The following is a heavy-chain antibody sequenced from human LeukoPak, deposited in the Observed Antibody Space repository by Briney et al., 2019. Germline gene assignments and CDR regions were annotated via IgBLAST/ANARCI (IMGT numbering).Heavy chain of an antibody. V-gene: IGHV4-61*02. Sequence: ASQTLSLTCTVSGGSISSGSYNWSWIRQPAGKGLEWIGRIYTSGSTNYNPSLKSRVAISVDTSKNQFSLKLSSVTAADTAVYYCARSDGGYYFDYWGQGTLVTVSS. CDR1: GGSISSGSYN. D-gene: IGHD3-16*01. CDR3: ARSDGGYYFDY. J-gene: IGHJ4*02. CDR2: IYTSGST.